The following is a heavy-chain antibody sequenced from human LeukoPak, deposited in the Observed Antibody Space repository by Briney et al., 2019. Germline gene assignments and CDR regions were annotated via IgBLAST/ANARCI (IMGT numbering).Heavy chain of an antibody. CDR3: AKTLAVAGTEAFDY. CDR2: ISGSGGST. D-gene: IGHD6-19*01. CDR1: GFTFSSYA. J-gene: IGHJ4*02. V-gene: IGHV3-23*01. Sequence: PGGSLRLSCAASGFTFSSYAMRWVRQAPGKGLEWVSAISGSGGSTYYADSVKGRFTISRDNSKNTLYLQMNSLRAEDTAVYYCAKTLAVAGTEAFDYWGQGALVTVSS.